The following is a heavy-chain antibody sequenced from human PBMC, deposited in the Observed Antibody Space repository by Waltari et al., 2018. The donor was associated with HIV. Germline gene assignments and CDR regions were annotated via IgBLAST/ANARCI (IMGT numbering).Heavy chain of an antibody. V-gene: IGHV4-34*02. CDR3: KVAARVRSLANNIFLFYGVDV. Sequence: VQLQQWGAGLVRHSENLSLTCVVSGDSFDAYSWTWIAQPLGKGREWLGEISPGGAITYNPSLKGRLTMSGYKSKNQFSLHLASVTAADAAIYWCKVAARVRSLANNIFLFYGVDVWGPGTTVTVTS. CDR2: ISPGGAI. J-gene: IGHJ6*02. D-gene: IGHD3-3*02. CDR1: GDSFDAYS.